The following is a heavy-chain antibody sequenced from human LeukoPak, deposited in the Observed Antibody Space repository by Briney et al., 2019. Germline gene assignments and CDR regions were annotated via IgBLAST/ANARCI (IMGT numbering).Heavy chain of an antibody. Sequence: GGTLRLSCAASGFIFSSYGMSWVRQAPGKGLEWVSGLSGSGTSTYYADSVKGRSIISRDSSKNTLYLQMNSLRGEDTAVYYCATQNYDSATVVDYWGQGTLVTVSS. CDR1: GFIFSSYG. CDR2: LSGSGTST. CDR3: ATQNYDSATVVDY. D-gene: IGHD3-22*01. V-gene: IGHV3-23*01. J-gene: IGHJ4*02.